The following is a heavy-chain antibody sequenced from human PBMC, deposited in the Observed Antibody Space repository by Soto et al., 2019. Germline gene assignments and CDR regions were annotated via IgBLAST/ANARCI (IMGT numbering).Heavy chain of an antibody. CDR1: GFTFSDYY. Sequence: QVQLVESGGGLVKPGGSLRLSCAASGFTFSDYYMSWIRQAPGKGLEWVSYISSSGSTIYYADSVKGRFTISRDNAKNSLYLQMHSLRAEDSAVYYCARDHPYSSSWGGTNYYYYYGMDVWGQGTTVTVS. CDR3: ARDHPYSSSWGGTNYYYYYGMDV. J-gene: IGHJ6*02. CDR2: ISSSGSTI. D-gene: IGHD6-13*01. V-gene: IGHV3-11*01.